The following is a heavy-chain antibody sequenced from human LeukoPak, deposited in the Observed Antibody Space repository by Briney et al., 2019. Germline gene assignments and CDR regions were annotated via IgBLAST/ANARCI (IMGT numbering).Heavy chain of an antibody. CDR2: IYYSGST. CDR1: GGSISGYY. V-gene: IGHV4-59*12. D-gene: IGHD6-13*01. J-gene: IGHJ4*02. Sequence: SETLSLTCTVSGGSISGYYWSWIRQPPGKGLEWIGYIYYSGSTNYNPSLKSRVTISVDTSKNQFSLKLSSVTVADTAVYYCARGADSSSWSKVDYWGQGTLVTVSS. CDR3: ARGADSSSWSKVDY.